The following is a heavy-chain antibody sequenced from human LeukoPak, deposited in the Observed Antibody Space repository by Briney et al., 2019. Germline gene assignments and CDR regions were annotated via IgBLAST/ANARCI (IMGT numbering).Heavy chain of an antibody. CDR1: GGSISSGSYY. D-gene: IGHD3-10*01. V-gene: IGHV4-61*02. Sequence: PSETLSLTCAVSGGSISSGSYYRSWIRQPAGKGLEWIGRIYTSGSTNYNPSLKSRVTISVDTSKNQFSLKLSSVTAADTAVYYCAREGPMVRGPYDYWGQGTLVTVSS. J-gene: IGHJ4*02. CDR2: IYTSGST. CDR3: AREGPMVRGPYDY.